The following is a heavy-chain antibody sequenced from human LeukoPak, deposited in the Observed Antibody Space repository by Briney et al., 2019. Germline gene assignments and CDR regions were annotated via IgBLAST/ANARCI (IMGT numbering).Heavy chain of an antibody. Sequence: GGSLRLSCAVSGITLSNYGMSWVRQAPGKGLEWVSAISGSGGSTYYADSVKGRFTISRDNSKNTLYLQMNSLRAEDTAVYYCANLYVWGSYRYPPNWGQGTLVTVSS. V-gene: IGHV3-23*01. CDR1: GITLSNYG. J-gene: IGHJ4*02. CDR3: ANLYVWGSYRYPPN. D-gene: IGHD3-16*02. CDR2: ISGSGGST.